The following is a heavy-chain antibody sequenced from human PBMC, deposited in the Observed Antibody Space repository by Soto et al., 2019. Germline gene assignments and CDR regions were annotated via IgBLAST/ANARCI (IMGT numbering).Heavy chain of an antibody. D-gene: IGHD5-18*01. CDR2: INHSGIT. J-gene: IGHJ4*02. CDR1: GGSCSGYY. Sequence: QVQLQQWGAGLLKPSETLSLTCAVYGGSCSGYYWSWIRQPPGTGLEWIGEINHSGITNYNPSVKSQVPISVDTSKSQFSLKLSSVTAADTAVYYSARACRTAMVTFDYWGQGTLVTVSS. V-gene: IGHV4-34*01. CDR3: ARACRTAMVTFDY.